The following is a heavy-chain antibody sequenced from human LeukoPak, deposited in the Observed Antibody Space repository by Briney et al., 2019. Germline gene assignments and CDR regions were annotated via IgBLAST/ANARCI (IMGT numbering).Heavy chain of an antibody. CDR1: GGSISSSIYF. Sequence: SETLSLTCTVSGGSISSSIYFRGWIRQPPGKGLEWIGSIHYSGSTYHDPSLKSRVTVSLDTSKNQFSLKLSSVTAADTAVYYCARDREVVAATSSFDYWGQGTLVTVSS. CDR2: IHYSGST. D-gene: IGHD2-15*01. J-gene: IGHJ4*02. CDR3: ARDREVVAATSSFDY. V-gene: IGHV4-39*07.